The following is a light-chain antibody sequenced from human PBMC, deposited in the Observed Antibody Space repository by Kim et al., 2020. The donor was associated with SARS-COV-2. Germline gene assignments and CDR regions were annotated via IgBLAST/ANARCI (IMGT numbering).Light chain of an antibody. V-gene: IGLV5-37*01. CDR3: MIWPRNAVL. CDR1: SDFKIVGHN. J-gene: IGLJ2*01. Sequence: LTGTLPSDFKIVGHNVYWFRQKPGIPPRYLLYYFSNTDKGKGSGVPSRFSGSKDASANTGILLISGLQSEDEADYYCMIWPRNAVLFGGGTQLTVL. CDR2: YFSNTDK.